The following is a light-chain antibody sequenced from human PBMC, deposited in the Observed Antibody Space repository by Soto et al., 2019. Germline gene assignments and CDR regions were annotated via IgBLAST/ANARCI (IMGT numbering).Light chain of an antibody. V-gene: IGKV3-20*01. J-gene: IGKJ2*01. Sequence: ENVLTQSPGTLSLFPGERATLSCRASQSITLNYLAWSQQKPGQAPRLLISGASTRATGIPDRFSGSGSGTDFTLTNSRLEPEDFVVYYCQQYGSSPYTFGQGTKVESK. CDR3: QQYGSSPYT. CDR2: GAS. CDR1: QSITLNY.